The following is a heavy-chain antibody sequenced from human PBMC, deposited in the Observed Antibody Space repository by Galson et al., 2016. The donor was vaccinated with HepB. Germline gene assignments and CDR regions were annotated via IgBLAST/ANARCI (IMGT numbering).Heavy chain of an antibody. Sequence: ETLSLTCTVSGSSLSTYYWSWIRQPPGKGLEWIAYFYFSGSTNYKPSLKSRVTVSFDTSKNQFSLQLNSVTAADTAVYYCARDAGGPYDLWGRGTLVTVSS. CDR2: FYFSGST. J-gene: IGHJ2*01. CDR3: ARDAGGPYDL. D-gene: IGHD3-16*01. CDR1: GSSLSTYY. V-gene: IGHV4-59*01.